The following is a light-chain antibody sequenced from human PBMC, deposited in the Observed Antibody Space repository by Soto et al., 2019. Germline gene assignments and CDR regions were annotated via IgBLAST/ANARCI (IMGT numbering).Light chain of an antibody. Sequence: NFMLTQPHSVSESPGKTVTISCTRSSGSIASNYVQWYQQRPGSSPTTVIYEDNQRASGVADRFYGSIDSSSNSDSLTISGQETEDEADYYCQSYDSSNHWVFGGGTKLTVL. CDR2: EDN. J-gene: IGLJ3*02. CDR1: SGSIASNY. V-gene: IGLV6-57*01. CDR3: QSYDSSNHWV.